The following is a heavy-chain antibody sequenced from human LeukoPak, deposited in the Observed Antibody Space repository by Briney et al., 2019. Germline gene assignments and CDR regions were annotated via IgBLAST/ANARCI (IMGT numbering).Heavy chain of an antibody. CDR3: AKDNGKEGTGGYYYYYYMDV. V-gene: IGHV3-9*01. Sequence: GGSLRLSCAASGFTFDDYAMHWVRQAPGKGLEWVSGISWNSGSIGYADSVKGRFTISRDNAKNSLYLQMNSLRTEDTALYYCAKDNGKEGTGGYYYYYYMDVWGKGTTVTVSS. D-gene: IGHD3/OR15-3a*01. CDR1: GFTFDDYA. CDR2: ISWNSGSI. J-gene: IGHJ6*03.